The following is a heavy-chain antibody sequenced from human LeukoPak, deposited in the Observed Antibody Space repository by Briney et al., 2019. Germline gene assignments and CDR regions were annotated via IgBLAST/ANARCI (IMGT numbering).Heavy chain of an antibody. CDR2: IKQDGSEE. Sequence: GGSLRLSCAASGFTFSSNWMSWVRQAPGKGLEWVANIKQDGSEEYYVDSVKGRFTISRDNAKNSLYLQMNSLRAEDTAVYYCATSSWHTYWGQGTLVTVSS. CDR3: ATSSWHTY. D-gene: IGHD6-13*01. CDR1: GFTFSSNW. J-gene: IGHJ4*02. V-gene: IGHV3-7*01.